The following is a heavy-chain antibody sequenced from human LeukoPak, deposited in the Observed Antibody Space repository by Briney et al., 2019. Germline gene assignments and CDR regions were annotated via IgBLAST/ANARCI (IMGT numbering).Heavy chain of an antibody. D-gene: IGHD3-22*01. J-gene: IGHJ4*02. CDR3: ARVYYDSRLFDY. V-gene: IGHV1-2*02. Sequence: GASVRVSCKASGYTFTGYYMHWVRQAPGQGLEWMGWINPNSGGTNYAQKFQGRVTMTRDTSISTAYMELSRLRSDDTAVYYCARVYYDSRLFDYWGQGTLVTVSS. CDR2: INPNSGGT. CDR1: GYTFTGYY.